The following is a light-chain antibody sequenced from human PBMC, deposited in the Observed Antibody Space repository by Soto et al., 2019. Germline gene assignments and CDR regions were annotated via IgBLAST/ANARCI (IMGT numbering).Light chain of an antibody. CDR1: TGAVTSGYY. CDR2: STS. CDR3: LLYYGGAVV. Sequence: QAVVTQEPSLTVSPGGTVTLTCASSTGAVTSGYYPSWFQQKPGQAPKPLICSTSNKHSWTPARVSASLLGGKAALTLSGVRREDEAEYYCLLYYGGAVVFGGGTKLTVL. V-gene: IGLV7-43*01. J-gene: IGLJ2*01.